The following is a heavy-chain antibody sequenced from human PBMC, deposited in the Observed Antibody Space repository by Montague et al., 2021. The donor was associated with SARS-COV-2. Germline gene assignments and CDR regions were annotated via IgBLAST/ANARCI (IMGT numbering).Heavy chain of an antibody. CDR2: FPFVGSNR. J-gene: IGHJ4*02. CDR1: GLSVGNSN. V-gene: IGHV3-30*18. CDR3: ANWEN. D-gene: IGHD1-26*01. Sequence: SLRLSCAASGLSVGNSNMHWVRQAPGKGLEWVAVFPFVGSNRYYADSVKGRFTISRDDSENKLHLQMNSLRPEDTAVYYCANWENWGQGTLVIVSS.